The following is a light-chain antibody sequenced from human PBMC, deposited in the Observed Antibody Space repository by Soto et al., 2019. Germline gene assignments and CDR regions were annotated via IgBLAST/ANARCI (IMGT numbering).Light chain of an antibody. J-gene: IGKJ1*01. V-gene: IGKV1-39*01. CDR2: GAS. CDR1: QRISTY. Sequence: DIQMTQSPSSLSASVVDRVTSTCRASQRISTYLNWYQHKPGKAPKFLIYGASSLQSGVPSRFSGSGSGTDFTLTISSLQPEDFATYYCQQSYSTPWTFGQGTKVEIK. CDR3: QQSYSTPWT.